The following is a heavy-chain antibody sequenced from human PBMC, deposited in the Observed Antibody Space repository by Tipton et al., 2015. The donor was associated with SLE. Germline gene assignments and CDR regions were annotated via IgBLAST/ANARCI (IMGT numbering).Heavy chain of an antibody. D-gene: IGHD6-13*01. CDR1: GGSISSGGYS. Sequence: TLSLTCAVSGGSISSGGYSWSWIRQPPGKGLEWIGYIYHSGSTNYNPSLKSRVTISVDTSKNQFSLKLSSVTAADTAVYYCARERRSYSSSSSGMDVWGQGTTVTVSS. CDR3: ARERRSYSSSSSGMDV. V-gene: IGHV4-30-2*01. CDR2: IYHSGST. J-gene: IGHJ6*02.